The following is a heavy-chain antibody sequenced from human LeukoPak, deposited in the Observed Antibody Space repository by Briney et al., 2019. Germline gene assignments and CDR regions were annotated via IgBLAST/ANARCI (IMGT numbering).Heavy chain of an antibody. V-gene: IGHV7-4-1*02. Sequence: ASVKVSCKASGYTFTSYGISWVRQAPGQGLEWMGWINTNTGNPTYAQGFTGRFVFSLDTSVSTAYLQISSLKAEDTAVYYCARDHVGAPHRFDYWGQGTLVTVSS. CDR3: ARDHVGAPHRFDY. J-gene: IGHJ4*02. CDR1: GYTFTSYG. D-gene: IGHD1-26*01. CDR2: INTNTGNP.